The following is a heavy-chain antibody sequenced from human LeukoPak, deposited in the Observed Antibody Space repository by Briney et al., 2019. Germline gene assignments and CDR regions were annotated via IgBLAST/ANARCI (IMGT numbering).Heavy chain of an antibody. CDR2: LNPNSGGT. Sequence: GASVKVSCKASGYTFTDYYMHWVRQAPGQGREWMGLLNPNSGGTGYAQKFQGGVTMTRDTSINIAYMELSRLRSDDTAVYYCAGAYGSGSYGLSYWGQGTLVIVSS. CDR3: AGAYGSGSYGLSY. D-gene: IGHD3-10*01. J-gene: IGHJ4*02. CDR1: GYTFTDYY. V-gene: IGHV1-2*02.